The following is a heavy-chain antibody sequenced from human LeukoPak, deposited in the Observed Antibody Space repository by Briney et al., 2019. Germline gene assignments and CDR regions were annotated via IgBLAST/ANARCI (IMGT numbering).Heavy chain of an antibody. V-gene: IGHV1-69*13. CDR3: ARDMGGSGSPRYYFDY. CDR2: IIPIFGTA. CDR1: GGTFSSYA. J-gene: IGHJ4*02. Sequence: GASVKVSCKASGGTFSSYAISWVRQAPGQGLEWMGGIIPIFGTANYAQKFQGRVTITADESTSTAYMELSSLRSEDTAVYYCARDMGGSGSPRYYFDYWGQGTLVTVSS. D-gene: IGHD1-26*01.